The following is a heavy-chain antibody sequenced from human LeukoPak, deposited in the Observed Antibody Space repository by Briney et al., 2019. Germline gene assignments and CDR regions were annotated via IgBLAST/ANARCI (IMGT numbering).Heavy chain of an antibody. CDR1: GFTLDDYA. CDR3: AKDGRVRSSSYWGYLDY. V-gene: IGHV3-9*01. Sequence: GRSLRLSCAASGFTLDDYAMHWVRQAPGKGLEWVSGIGWYSGTIAYADSVKGRFTISRDNAKNSLYLQMNSLRAEDTALYYCAKDGRVRSSSYWGYLDYWGQGTLVTVSS. CDR2: IGWYSGTI. J-gene: IGHJ4*02. D-gene: IGHD6-13*01.